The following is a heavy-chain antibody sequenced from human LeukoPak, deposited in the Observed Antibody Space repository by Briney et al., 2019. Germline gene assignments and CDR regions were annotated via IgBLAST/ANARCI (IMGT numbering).Heavy chain of an antibody. CDR1: GGSIGSTSYY. Sequence: SETLSLTCTVSGGSIGSTSYYWGWIRQPPGKGLEWIGYIYYSGSTNYNPSLKSRVTISVDTSKNQFSLKLSSVTAADTAVYYCARVSGWSSYYFDYWGQGTLVTVSS. CDR2: IYYSGST. CDR3: ARVSGWSSYYFDY. D-gene: IGHD6-19*01. J-gene: IGHJ4*02. V-gene: IGHV4-61*05.